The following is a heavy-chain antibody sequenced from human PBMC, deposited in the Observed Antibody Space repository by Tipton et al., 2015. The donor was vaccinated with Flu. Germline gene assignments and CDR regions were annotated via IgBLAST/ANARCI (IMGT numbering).Heavy chain of an antibody. CDR3: ASLNSGSYAQPLGFFDY. CDR1: GGPISSYY. CDR2: IYYSGST. Sequence: TLSLTCTVSGGPISSYYWSWIRQPPGKGLEWIGYIYYSGSTNYNPSLKSRVTISVDTSKNQFSLKLSSVTAADTAVYYCASLNSGSYAQPLGFFDYWGQGPLVTVSS. D-gene: IGHD1-26*01. J-gene: IGHJ4*02. V-gene: IGHV4-59*12.